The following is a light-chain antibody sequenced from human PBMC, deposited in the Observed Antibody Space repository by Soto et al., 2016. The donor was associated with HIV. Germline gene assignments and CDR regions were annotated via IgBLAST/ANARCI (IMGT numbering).Light chain of an antibody. V-gene: IGKV1-8*01. Sequence: AIRMTQSPSSLSASTGDRVTITCRASQGISSYLAWYQQKAGKAPKLLIYAASTLQSGVPSRFSGSGSGTEFTLTISCLQSEDFATYYCQQYYTYPLTFGGGTEVEIK. CDR3: QQYYTYPLT. CDR1: QGISSY. J-gene: IGKJ4*01. CDR2: AAS.